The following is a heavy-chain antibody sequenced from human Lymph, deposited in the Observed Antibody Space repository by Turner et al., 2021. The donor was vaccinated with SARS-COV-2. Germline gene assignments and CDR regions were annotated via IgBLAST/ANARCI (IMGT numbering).Heavy chain of an antibody. CDR1: GVTFSSYA. D-gene: IGHD2-8*01. CDR2: SSTSGGST. V-gene: IGHV3-23*01. CDR3: AKDPNWYVLSAVDY. Sequence: EVQVLESGGGLVQPVGSLRLSCAASGVTFSSYAMSWVRRARGKGLEWVSTSSTSGGSTYYADSVKGRFTITRDKSKNTLLLQMNSLRAGDTAVYYCAKDPNWYVLSAVDYWGQGTLVTVSS. J-gene: IGHJ4*02.